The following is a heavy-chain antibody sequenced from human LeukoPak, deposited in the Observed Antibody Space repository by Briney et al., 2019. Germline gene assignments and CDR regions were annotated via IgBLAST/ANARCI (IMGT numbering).Heavy chain of an antibody. Sequence: PGGSLRLSCAASGFTFSSYEMNWVRQAPGKGLEWVSYISSSGSTIYYADSVKGRFTISRDNAKNSLYLQMNSLRAEDTAVYYCAREGDYYGSGSYPDAFDIWGQGTMVTVSS. D-gene: IGHD3-10*01. CDR3: AREGDYYGSGSYPDAFDI. CDR2: ISSSGSTI. CDR1: GFTFSSYE. J-gene: IGHJ3*02. V-gene: IGHV3-48*03.